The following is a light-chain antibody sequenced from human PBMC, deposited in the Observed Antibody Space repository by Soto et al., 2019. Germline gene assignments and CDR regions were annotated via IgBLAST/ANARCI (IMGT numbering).Light chain of an antibody. Sequence: SVLPQPASVTGSPGQSITISCTGTSSDIGAYDYVSWYQQHPDKAPKLMIYEVSNRPSGVSNRFSGSKSVNTATLTISGLQAEDEADYYCSSHTSSNTRIFGTGTKVTVL. CDR1: SSDIGAYDY. J-gene: IGLJ1*01. CDR3: SSHTSSNTRI. V-gene: IGLV2-14*03. CDR2: EVS.